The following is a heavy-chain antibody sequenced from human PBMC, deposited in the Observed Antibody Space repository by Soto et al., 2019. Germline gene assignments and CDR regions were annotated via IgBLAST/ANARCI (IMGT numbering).Heavy chain of an antibody. Sequence: EVQLLESGGGLVQPGGSLRLSCAASGFTFSSYAMSWVRQAPGKGLEWVSAISGSGGSTYYADSVRDRFTISSDNSKNTLYLQMNSLRAEDTAVYYCAEVESGYDLKYYFDYWGQGTLVTVSS. CDR1: GFTFSSYA. J-gene: IGHJ4*02. CDR3: AEVESGYDLKYYFDY. V-gene: IGHV3-23*01. D-gene: IGHD5-12*01. CDR2: ISGSGGST.